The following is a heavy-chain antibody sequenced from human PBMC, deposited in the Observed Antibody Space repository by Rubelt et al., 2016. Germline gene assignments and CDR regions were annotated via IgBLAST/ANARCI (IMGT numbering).Heavy chain of an antibody. V-gene: IGHV4-39*01. CDR1: GGSISGSNYY. CDR3: ARHPVD. Sequence: QVQLQESGPGLVKPSETLSLTCIVSGGSISGSNYYWGWIRPPPGKGLENIRVIHYSGRTEYNTPIKSRVLNPVDPSKNQLSLKLTSVTAADTAFYYCARHPVDWCQGTLVTVSS. J-gene: IGHJ4*02. CDR2: IHYSGRT.